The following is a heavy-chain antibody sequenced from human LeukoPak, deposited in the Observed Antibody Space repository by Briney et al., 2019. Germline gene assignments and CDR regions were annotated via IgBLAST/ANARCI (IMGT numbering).Heavy chain of an antibody. J-gene: IGHJ6*04. Sequence: SVKVSCKASGGTFSSYATSWVRQAPGQGLEWMGGIIPIFGTANYAQKFQGRVTITADESTSTAYMELSSLRSEDTAVYYCARLLLLAPFHQYYYGMDVWGKGTTVTVSS. CDR3: ARLLLLAPFHQYYYGMDV. CDR2: IIPIFGTA. D-gene: IGHD2-15*01. V-gene: IGHV1-69*01. CDR1: GGTFSSYA.